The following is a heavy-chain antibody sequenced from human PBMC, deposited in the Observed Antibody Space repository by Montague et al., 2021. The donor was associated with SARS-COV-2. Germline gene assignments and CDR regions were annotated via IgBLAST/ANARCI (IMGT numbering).Heavy chain of an antibody. CDR1: GGSLNSYF. V-gene: IGHV4-59*08. CDR2: ISDSGST. CDR3: ARVDSSGPGEY. D-gene: IGHD3-22*01. Sequence: SETLSLTCTVSGGSLNSYFWSWIRQPPGKGLEWVGYISDSGSTKYNPSLQSRVTTSVDTAGNQFSLKLLSVTAADTAFYYCARVDSSGPGEYWGQGILVSVSS. J-gene: IGHJ4*02.